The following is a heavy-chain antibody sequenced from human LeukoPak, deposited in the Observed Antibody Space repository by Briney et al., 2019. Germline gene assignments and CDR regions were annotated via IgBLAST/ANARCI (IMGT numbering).Heavy chain of an antibody. V-gene: IGHV4-61*02. Sequence: TSETLSLTCTVSGDSISSGDYYWSWIRQPAGKGLEWIGRISSSGSTNYNPSLKSRVTISVDTSKNQFSLKLSSVTAADTAVYYCARGVVTGTTNWFDPWGQGTLVAVSS. CDR3: ARGVVTGTTNWFDP. CDR1: GDSISSGDYY. D-gene: IGHD1-20*01. CDR2: ISSSGST. J-gene: IGHJ5*02.